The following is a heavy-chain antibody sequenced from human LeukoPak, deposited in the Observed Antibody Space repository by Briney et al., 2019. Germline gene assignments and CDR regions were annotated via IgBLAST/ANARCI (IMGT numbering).Heavy chain of an antibody. CDR2: TRSTSNTI. CDR1: GFAFSSYE. CDR3: ARDFGRWFIDY. D-gene: IGHD4-23*01. V-gene: IGHV3-48*03. Sequence: GGSLRLSCAASGFAFSSYEMNWVRQAPGKGLEWVSYTRSTSNTIYYADSVKGRFTISRDNAKNSLYLQMNSLRAEDTAVYYCARDFGRWFIDYWGQGTLVTVSS. J-gene: IGHJ4*02.